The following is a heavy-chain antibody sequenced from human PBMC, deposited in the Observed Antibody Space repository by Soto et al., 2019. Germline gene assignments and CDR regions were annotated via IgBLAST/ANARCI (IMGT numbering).Heavy chain of an antibody. D-gene: IGHD2-15*01. CDR1: GGSITPYY. CDR2: VSYNGNT. V-gene: IGHV4-59*07. J-gene: IGHJ3*01. CDR3: ARQQYTVVTAFDV. Sequence: QVQLKESGPGLVKPADTLSLKCTVSGGSITPYYWSWIRQTPGGGLEWIGYVSYNGNTNYNPSLKSRVSISADTSKNEFSLKLTSLTAAVAAIYFCARQQYTVVTAFDVWGQGTMVAVSS.